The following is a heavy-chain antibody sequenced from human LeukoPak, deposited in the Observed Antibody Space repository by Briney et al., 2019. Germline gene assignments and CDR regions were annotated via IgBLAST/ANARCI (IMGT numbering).Heavy chain of an antibody. J-gene: IGHJ6*02. D-gene: IGHD2-15*01. V-gene: IGHV3-23*01. CDR3: AKNLYCGGGSCYPSTLGMDV. CDR2: ISGSGNRT. CDR1: GFTFSSYA. Sequence: GGSLRLSCAASGFTFSSYAMSWVRQAPGKGLEWVSSISGSGNRTYYADSVKGRFTISRDNSKNTLFLQMNSLRAEDTAVYYCAKNLYCGGGSCYPSTLGMDVWGQGTTVTVSS.